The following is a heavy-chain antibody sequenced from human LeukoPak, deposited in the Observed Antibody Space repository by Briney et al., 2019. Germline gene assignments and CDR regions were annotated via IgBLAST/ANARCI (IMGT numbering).Heavy chain of an antibody. D-gene: IGHD1-26*01. Sequence: GPSPRPSCAASGSTSSRYATLWVRPAPRKGLEWVAVISYDGSNKYYADSVRGRFTISRDNSKNTLYLRMNSLRAEDTAVYYCAKAAGVSGSYFDYWGQGTLVTVSS. CDR3: AKAAGVSGSYFDY. J-gene: IGHJ4*03. V-gene: IGHV3-30*18. CDR2: ISYDGSNK. CDR1: GSTSSRYA.